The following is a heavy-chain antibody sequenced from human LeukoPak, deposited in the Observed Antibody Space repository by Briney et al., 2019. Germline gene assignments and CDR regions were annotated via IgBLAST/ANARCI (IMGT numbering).Heavy chain of an antibody. CDR2: ISTGGYK. J-gene: IGHJ4*02. CDR1: GFIFSNYN. D-gene: IGHD3-22*01. Sequence: PGGSLRLSCAASGFIFSNYNLNWVRQAPGKGLEWVSSISTGGYKYYADSLKGRFTISRGNAKSSLYLQMNSLRAEDTAVYYCATNDSSGYYWGQGTLVTVSS. V-gene: IGHV3-21*01. CDR3: ATNDSSGYY.